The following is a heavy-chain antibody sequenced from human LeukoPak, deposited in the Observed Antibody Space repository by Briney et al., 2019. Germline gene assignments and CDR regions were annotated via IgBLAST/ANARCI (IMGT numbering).Heavy chain of an antibody. J-gene: IGHJ4*02. V-gene: IGHV1-8*01. CDR1: GYTFTSYD. D-gene: IGHD6-19*01. CDR3: ARAGGWHHPFDY. CDR2: MNPNSGNT. Sequence: ASVKVSCKASGYTFTSYDINWVRQATGQGREWMGWMNPNSGNTGYAQKFQGRVTMTRNTSISTAYMELSSLRSEDTAVYYCARAGGWHHPFDYWGQGTLVTVSS.